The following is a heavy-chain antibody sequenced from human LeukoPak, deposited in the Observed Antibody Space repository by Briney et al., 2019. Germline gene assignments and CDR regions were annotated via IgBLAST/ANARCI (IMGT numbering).Heavy chain of an antibody. CDR3: ARHPELYFLDY. CDR1: GASISSYY. V-gene: IGHV4-59*08. J-gene: IGHJ4*02. D-gene: IGHD2-8*01. Sequence: SETLSRTCTVSGASISSYYWSWIRQPPGKGLEWIGYISYSGSTNYNPSLKSRVTISADTSKNQVSLTLSSVTAADTAVYYCARHPELYFLDYWGQGTLVTVSS. CDR2: ISYSGST.